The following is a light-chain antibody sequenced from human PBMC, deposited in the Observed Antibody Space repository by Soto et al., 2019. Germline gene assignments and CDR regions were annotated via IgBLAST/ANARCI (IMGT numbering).Light chain of an antibody. J-gene: IGKJ1*01. CDR3: QQYDSWT. V-gene: IGKV3-20*01. CDR1: QSISSPY. Sequence: EIVLTQSPGTLSLSPGERATLSCRASQSISSPYLAWYQQKPGQAPRLLIAGASRRATGIPDRFSGSGSGTDVTLTISRLEPEDFAVYYCQQYDSWTFGQGTKVDIK. CDR2: GAS.